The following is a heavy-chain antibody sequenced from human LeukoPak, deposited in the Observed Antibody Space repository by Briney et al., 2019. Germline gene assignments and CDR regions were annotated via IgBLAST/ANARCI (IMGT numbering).Heavy chain of an antibody. Sequence: SQTLSLTCTVSGDSISSGDYSWSWIRQPSGKGLEWIGYIFHSGSSYYNPSLRSRVTISVDRSRNQFSLRLTSVTAADTAVYYCARELLRVNAPGSWLDPWGQGTLVTVSS. CDR1: GDSISSGDYS. D-gene: IGHD2-15*01. V-gene: IGHV4-30-2*01. J-gene: IGHJ5*02. CDR3: ARELLRVNAPGSWLDP. CDR2: IFHSGSS.